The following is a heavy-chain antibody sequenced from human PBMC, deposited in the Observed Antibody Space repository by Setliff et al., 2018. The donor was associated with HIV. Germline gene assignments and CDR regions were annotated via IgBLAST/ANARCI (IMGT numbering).Heavy chain of an antibody. D-gene: IGHD2-21*02. J-gene: IGHJ4*02. CDR1: GGPFSGYY. Sequence: SETLSLTCAVYGGPFSGYYWSWIRQPPGKGLEWIGEINHSGSTNYNPSLKSRVTISVDTSKNQFSLKLSSVTAADTAVYYCARDTVGDSRVTEFDYWGQGTLVTVSS. V-gene: IGHV4-34*01. CDR3: ARDTVGDSRVTEFDY. CDR2: INHSGST.